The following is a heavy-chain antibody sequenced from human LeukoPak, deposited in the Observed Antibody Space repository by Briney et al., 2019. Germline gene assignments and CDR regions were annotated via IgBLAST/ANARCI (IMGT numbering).Heavy chain of an antibody. V-gene: IGHV3-7*01. CDR2: IKQDGSEK. D-gene: IGHD3-16*01. J-gene: IGHJ6*03. CDR3: ARDFYGKYYYYMDV. CDR1: GFTFSSYW. Sequence: GGSLRLSCAASGFTFSSYWMSWVRQAPGKGLEWVANIKQDGSEKYYVDSVKGRFTISRDNAKNSLYLQMNSLRAEDTAVYYCARDFYGKYYYYMDVWGKGTTVTISS.